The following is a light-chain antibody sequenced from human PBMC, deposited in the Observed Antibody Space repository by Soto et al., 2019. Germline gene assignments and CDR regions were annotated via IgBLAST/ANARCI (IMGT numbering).Light chain of an antibody. CDR1: QSVSSSY. CDR3: QQYGSSPGFT. V-gene: IGKV3-20*01. Sequence: IVLTQSPGTLSFSPGERATLSCRASQSVSSSYLAWYQQKSGQTPRLLIYGASSRATGIPDRFSASGSGTDFTLTITRLEPEDFAVYYCQQYGSSPGFTFGPGTKVDIK. CDR2: GAS. J-gene: IGKJ3*01.